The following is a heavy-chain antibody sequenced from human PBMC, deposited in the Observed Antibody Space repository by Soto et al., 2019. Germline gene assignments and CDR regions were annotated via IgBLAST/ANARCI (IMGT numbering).Heavy chain of an antibody. CDR1: GVTVSSNY. CDR2: IYSGGST. CDR3: ARRGRRLLGSSISALDI. D-gene: IGHD6-25*01. Sequence: GGSLRLSCAASGVTVSSNYMSWVRQAPGKGLEWVSVIYSGGSTYYADSVKGRFTISRDNSKNTLYLQMNSLRAEDTAVYYSARRGRRLLGSSISALDIWGQGTVVTVSS. V-gene: IGHV3-66*04. J-gene: IGHJ3*02.